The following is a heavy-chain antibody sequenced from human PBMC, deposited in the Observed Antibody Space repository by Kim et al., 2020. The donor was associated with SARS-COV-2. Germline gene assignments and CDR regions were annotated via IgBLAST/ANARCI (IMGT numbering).Heavy chain of an antibody. CDR2: IYYSGST. J-gene: IGHJ3*02. CDR1: GGSISSYY. CDR3: ARDVGYCSSTSCPRHAFD. Sequence: SETLSLTCTVSGGSISSYYWSWIRQPPGKGLEWIGYIYYSGSTNYNPSLKSRVTISVDTSKNQFSLKLSSVTAADTAVYYCARDVGYCSSTSCPRHAFD. V-gene: IGHV4-59*13. D-gene: IGHD2-2*01.